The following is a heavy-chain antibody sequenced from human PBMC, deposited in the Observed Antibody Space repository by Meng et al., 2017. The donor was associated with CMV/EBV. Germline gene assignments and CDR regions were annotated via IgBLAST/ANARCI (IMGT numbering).Heavy chain of an antibody. J-gene: IGHJ4*02. Sequence: QVQLVQSGAEVKKPGASVKVSCKASGYTFTSYAMHWVRQAPGQRLEWMGWSNAGNGNRKYSQKFQDRVTITRDTSASTAYMELSSLRSEDTAVYYWARGNGVAHDYWGQGTLVTVSS. CDR1: GYTFTSYA. V-gene: IGHV1-3*01. D-gene: IGHD3-3*01. CDR3: ARGNGVAHDY. CDR2: SNAGNGNR.